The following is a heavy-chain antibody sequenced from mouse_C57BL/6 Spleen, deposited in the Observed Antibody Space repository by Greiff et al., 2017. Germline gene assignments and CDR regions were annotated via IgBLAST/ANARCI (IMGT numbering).Heavy chain of an antibody. V-gene: IGHV5-17*01. Sequence: EVMLVESGGGLVKPGGSLKLSCAASGFTFSDYGMHWVRQAPEKGLEWVAYISSGSGTIYYADTVKGRFTISRDNAKTTLFLQMTSLRSEDTAMYYCARSRNAFDYWGQGTTLTVSS. CDR1: GFTFSDYG. J-gene: IGHJ2*01. CDR3: ARSRNAFDY. CDR2: ISSGSGTI.